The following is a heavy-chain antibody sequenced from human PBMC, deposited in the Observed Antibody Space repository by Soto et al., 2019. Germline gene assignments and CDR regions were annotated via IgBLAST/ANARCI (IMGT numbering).Heavy chain of an antibody. CDR1: GYTFTSYY. V-gene: IGHV1-46*01. J-gene: IGHJ6*02. Sequence: ASVKVSCKASGYTFTSYYMHWVRRAPGQGLEWMGIINPSGGSTSYAQKFQGRVTMTRDTSTSTVYMELSSPRSEDTAVYYCARDTPAHSSGWYNDYYGMDVWGQGTTVTVSS. CDR3: ARDTPAHSSGWYNDYYGMDV. D-gene: IGHD6-19*01. CDR2: INPSGGST.